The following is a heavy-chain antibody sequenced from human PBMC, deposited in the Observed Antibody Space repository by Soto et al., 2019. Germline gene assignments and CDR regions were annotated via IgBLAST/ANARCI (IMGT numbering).Heavy chain of an antibody. CDR2: LYHTGTT. V-gene: IGHV4-39*01. J-gene: IGHJ4*02. Sequence: QLQLQESGPGLVKPSETLSLTCTVSGDSISGSTHYWGWIRQPPGRGLEWIGSLYHTGTTYYNPSLKSRVTISGDTSKNEFSLKLSSATAADTAFYFCARLGGVHLLGSGIDFWGQGILVTVSS. D-gene: IGHD3-10*01. CDR3: ARLGGVHLLGSGIDF. CDR1: GDSISGSTHY.